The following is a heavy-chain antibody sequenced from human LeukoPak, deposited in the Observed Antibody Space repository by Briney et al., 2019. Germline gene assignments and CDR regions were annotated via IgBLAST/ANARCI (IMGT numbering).Heavy chain of an antibody. CDR2: IIPIFGTA. V-gene: IGHV1-69*05. CDR1: GGTFSSYA. D-gene: IGHD5-24*01. J-gene: IGHJ5*02. Sequence: SVKVSCKASGGTFSSYAISWVRQAPGQGLEWMGEIIPIFGTANYAQKFQGRVTITTDESTSTAYMELSSLRSEDTAVYYCARGGPGYTNWFDPWGQGTLVTVSS. CDR3: ARGGPGYTNWFDP.